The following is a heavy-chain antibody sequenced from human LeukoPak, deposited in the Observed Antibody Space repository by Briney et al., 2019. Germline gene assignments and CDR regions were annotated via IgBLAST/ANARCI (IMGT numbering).Heavy chain of an antibody. CDR3: ARDGVFGVVISYYYCMDV. D-gene: IGHD3-3*01. V-gene: IGHV1-18*01. J-gene: IGHJ6*03. CDR2: ISAYNGNT. CDR1: GYTFTSYG. Sequence: ASVKVSCKASGYTFTSYGISWVRQAPGQGLEWMGWISAYNGNTNYAQKLQGRVTMTTDTSTSTAYMELRSLRSDDTAVYYCARDGVFGVVISYYYCMDVGGKGTTVTVSS.